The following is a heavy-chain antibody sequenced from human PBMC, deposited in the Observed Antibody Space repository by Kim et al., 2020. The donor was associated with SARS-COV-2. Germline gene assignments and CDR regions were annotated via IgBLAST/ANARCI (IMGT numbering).Heavy chain of an antibody. Sequence: PSLKSRITISEDTSKNQFSLKLSSVTAADTAVYYCARLSFGSSGYYYGGFDYWGQGTLVSVSS. D-gene: IGHD3-22*01. V-gene: IGHV4-39*01. CDR3: ARLSFGSSGYYYGGFDY. J-gene: IGHJ4*02.